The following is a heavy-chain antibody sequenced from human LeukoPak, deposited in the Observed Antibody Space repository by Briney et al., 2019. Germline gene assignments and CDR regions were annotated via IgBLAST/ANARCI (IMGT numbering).Heavy chain of an antibody. V-gene: IGHV3-7*01. J-gene: IGHJ4*02. Sequence: GGSLRLSCAASGFRFSTYWMSWVRQAPGKGLEWVANIKQDGSEKYYVDSVKGRFTISRDNAKTSLYLQMNSLRAEDTALYYCARGAVAQDYWGQGTLVTVSS. CDR3: ARGAVAQDY. CDR2: IKQDGSEK. D-gene: IGHD6-19*01. CDR1: GFRFSTYW.